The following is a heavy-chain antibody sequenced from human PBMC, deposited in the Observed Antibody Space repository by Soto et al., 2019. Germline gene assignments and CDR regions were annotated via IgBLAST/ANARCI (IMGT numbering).Heavy chain of an antibody. CDR3: AKGTGDDYGDYVSFDY. Sequence: GGSLRLSCAASGFTFSYYAMTWVRQAPGKGLEWVSGISGSGGSTYYADSVKGRFTISRDNSKNTLYLQMNSLRAEDKAVYYCAKGTGDDYGDYVSFDYWGQGTLVTVSS. CDR1: GFTFSYYA. V-gene: IGHV3-23*01. D-gene: IGHD4-17*01. J-gene: IGHJ4*02. CDR2: ISGSGGST.